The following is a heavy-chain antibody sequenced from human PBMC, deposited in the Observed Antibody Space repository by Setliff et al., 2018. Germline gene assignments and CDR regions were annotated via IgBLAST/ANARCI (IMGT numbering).Heavy chain of an antibody. D-gene: IGHD3-22*01. Sequence: PSETLSLTCNVSGVSISSYYWSWIRQPPGKGLECIGYIQKSGSANYNPSLMSRVTISVDTSRNQFSLKLRSVTAADTAVYYCARAVDSSGYFPFWYFDLWGRGTLVTVSS. J-gene: IGHJ2*01. CDR1: GVSISSYY. CDR2: IQKSGSA. CDR3: ARAVDSSGYFPFWYFDL. V-gene: IGHV4-59*01.